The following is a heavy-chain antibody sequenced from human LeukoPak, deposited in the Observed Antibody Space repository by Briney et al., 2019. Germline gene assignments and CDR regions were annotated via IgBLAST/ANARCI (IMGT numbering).Heavy chain of an antibody. CDR3: ASARAWFGELFPSY. D-gene: IGHD3-10*01. J-gene: IGHJ4*02. V-gene: IGHV3-53*01. Sequence: PGGSLRLSCAASGFTVSSSYMSWVRQAPGKGLEWVSFIYTGDTTYYADSVKGRFTISRDNSKNTLYLQMNSLRAEDTAVHYCASARAWFGELFPSYWGQGTLVTVSS. CDR1: GFTVSSSY. CDR2: IYTGDTT.